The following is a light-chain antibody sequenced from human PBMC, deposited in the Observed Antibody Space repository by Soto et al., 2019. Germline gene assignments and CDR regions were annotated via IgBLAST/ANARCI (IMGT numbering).Light chain of an antibody. V-gene: IGKV3-20*01. J-gene: IGKJ2*01. CDR3: QQYGGSPFT. CDR2: GAS. Sequence: EIVLTQSPGTLSLSPRERATLSCRASQSIFNNYLAWYQQKPGQAPRLLVYGASFRATGIPDRFSGSGSGTEFTLTIRRLEPEDFAVYYCQQYGGSPFTFGQGTRLEIK. CDR1: QSIFNNY.